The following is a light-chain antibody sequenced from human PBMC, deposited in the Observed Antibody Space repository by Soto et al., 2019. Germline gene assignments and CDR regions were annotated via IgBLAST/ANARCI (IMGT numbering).Light chain of an antibody. V-gene: IGLV2-14*03. CDR3: NSDTSNNTYV. CDR1: SSDVGAFNY. Sequence: SSLTQPASVSGSTCEAITLSCSGTSSDVGAFNYFSWYQPHSGKAPRLMIYDVSNRPSGVSNRFSGSKSGNTAPLTISELRAEDEADYYCNSDTSNNTYVFGTGTKVTVL. CDR2: DVS. J-gene: IGLJ1*01.